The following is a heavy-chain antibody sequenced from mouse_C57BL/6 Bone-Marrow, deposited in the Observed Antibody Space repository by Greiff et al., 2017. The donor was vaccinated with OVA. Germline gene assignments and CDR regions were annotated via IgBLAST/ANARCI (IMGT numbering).Heavy chain of an antibody. D-gene: IGHD2-2*01. Sequence: QVQLKESGAELVKPGASVKLSCKASGYTFTSYWMQWVKQRPGQGLEWIGEIDPSDSYTNYNQKFKGKATLTVDTSSSTAYMQLSSLTSEDSAVYYCAPMVTTRGYAYWGQGTLVTVSA. CDR1: GYTFTSYW. CDR3: APMVTTRGYAY. V-gene: IGHV1-50*01. CDR2: IDPSDSYT. J-gene: IGHJ3*01.